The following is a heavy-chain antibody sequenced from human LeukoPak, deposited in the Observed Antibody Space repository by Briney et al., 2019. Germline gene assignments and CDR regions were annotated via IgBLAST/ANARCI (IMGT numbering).Heavy chain of an antibody. CDR2: VYYSGST. CDR3: ARSELLWFGKVNSGFDF. J-gene: IGHJ4*02. CDR1: GGSISTYY. Sequence: SETLSLTCTVSGGSISTYYWSWIRQPPGKGLEWIGYVYYSGSTNYYPSLMSRVTISVDTSENQFSLKMSSVTAADTAMYYCARSELLWFGKVNSGFDFWGQGTLVTVSS. V-gene: IGHV4-59*01. D-gene: IGHD3-10*01.